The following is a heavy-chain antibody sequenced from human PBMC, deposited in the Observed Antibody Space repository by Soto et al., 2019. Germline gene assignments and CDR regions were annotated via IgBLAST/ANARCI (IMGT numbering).Heavy chain of an antibody. CDR2: ISSSSSYI. V-gene: IGHV3-21*01. CDR1: GFTFSSYS. J-gene: IGHJ3*02. D-gene: IGHD3-9*01. CDR3: ASDLVTISVIFTGYVPDAFDI. Sequence: EVQLVESGGGLVKPGGSLRLSCAASGFTFSSYSMNWVRQAPGKGLEWVSSISSSSSYIYYADSVKGLFTISRENPKYSLYLKVNSLSAKDTAVYYCASDLVTISVIFTGYVPDAFDILGQGTMVTASS.